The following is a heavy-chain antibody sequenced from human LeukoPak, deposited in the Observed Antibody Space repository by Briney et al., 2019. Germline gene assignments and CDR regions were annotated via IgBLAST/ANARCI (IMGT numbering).Heavy chain of an antibody. Sequence: SETLSLTCTVSGGSISSYYWSWIRQPAGKVLEWIGRIYTSGSTNYNPSLKSRVTMSVDTSKNQFSLKLSSVTAADTAVYYCARGRYYYDSSGYRGFDYWGQGTLVTVSS. D-gene: IGHD3-22*01. V-gene: IGHV4-4*07. CDR2: IYTSGST. CDR3: ARGRYYYDSSGYRGFDY. CDR1: GGSISSYY. J-gene: IGHJ4*02.